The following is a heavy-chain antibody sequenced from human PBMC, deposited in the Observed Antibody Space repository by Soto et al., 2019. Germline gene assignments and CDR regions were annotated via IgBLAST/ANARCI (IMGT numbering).Heavy chain of an antibody. V-gene: IGHV3-23*01. Sequence: GGSLRLSCAASGFTFSSYAMSWVRQAPGKGLEWVSAISGSGGSTYYADSVKGRFTISRDNSKNTLYLQMNSLRAEDTAVYYCAKRGYYDFWSGLVSTIDMNWFDPWGQGTLVTVSS. CDR2: ISGSGGST. D-gene: IGHD3-3*01. CDR3: AKRGYYDFWSGLVSTIDMNWFDP. CDR1: GFTFSSYA. J-gene: IGHJ5*02.